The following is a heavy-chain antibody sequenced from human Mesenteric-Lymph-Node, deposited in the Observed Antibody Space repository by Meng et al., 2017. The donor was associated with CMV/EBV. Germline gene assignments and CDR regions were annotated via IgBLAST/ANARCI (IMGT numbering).Heavy chain of an antibody. CDR3: AAGGTGGIDNWFDP. Sequence: SVKVYCKSSGGTFSSYAISWVRQAPGQGLEWMGGTIPIFGTANYAQKFQGRVTITTDKSTSTAYMELSSLRSEDTAVYYCAAGGTGGIDNWFDPWGHGTLVTVSS. D-gene: IGHD1-1*01. CDR2: TIPIFGTA. J-gene: IGHJ5*02. V-gene: IGHV1-69*05. CDR1: GGTFSSYA.